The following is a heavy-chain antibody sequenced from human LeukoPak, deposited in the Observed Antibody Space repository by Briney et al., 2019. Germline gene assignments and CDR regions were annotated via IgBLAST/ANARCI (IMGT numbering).Heavy chain of an antibody. Sequence: GGSLRLSCAASGFTFSSYAMSWVRQAPGKGLEWVSAISGSGGSTYYADSVKGRFTISRDNSKNTLYLQMNSLRAEDMAVYYCAKSPTISPTTPDYWGQGTLVTVSS. CDR3: AKSPTISPTTPDY. V-gene: IGHV3-23*01. CDR2: ISGSGGST. D-gene: IGHD1-26*01. J-gene: IGHJ4*02. CDR1: GFTFSSYA.